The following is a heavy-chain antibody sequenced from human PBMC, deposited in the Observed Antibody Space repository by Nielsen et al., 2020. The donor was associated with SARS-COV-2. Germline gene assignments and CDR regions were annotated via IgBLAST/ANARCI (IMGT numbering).Heavy chain of an antibody. V-gene: IGHV3-33*01. CDR2: TWFDGTNK. CDR3: ARDGSGWYIGY. CDR1: GFTFSSYG. J-gene: IGHJ4*02. D-gene: IGHD6-19*01. Sequence: GESLKISCAASGFTFSSYGMHWVRQAPGKGLEWVAVTWFDGTNKYYADSVKGRFTISRDNSKNTLYLQMNSLRAEDTAVYYCARDGSGWYIGYWGQGTLVTVSS.